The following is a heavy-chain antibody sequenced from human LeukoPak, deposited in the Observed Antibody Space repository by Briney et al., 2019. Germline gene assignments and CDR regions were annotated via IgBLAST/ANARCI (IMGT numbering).Heavy chain of an antibody. V-gene: IGHV3-73*01. Sequence: PGGSLRLSCAASGFTFSGSAMHWVRQASGKGLEWVGRIRSKVNNYATAYAASVKGRFTISRDESKNTAYLQMNCLKTEGTAVYYCTRRSGDDSRGYYDYWGQGTLVTVSS. J-gene: IGHJ4*02. CDR2: IRSKVNNYAT. CDR3: TRRSGDDSRGYYDY. D-gene: IGHD3-22*01. CDR1: GFTFSGSA.